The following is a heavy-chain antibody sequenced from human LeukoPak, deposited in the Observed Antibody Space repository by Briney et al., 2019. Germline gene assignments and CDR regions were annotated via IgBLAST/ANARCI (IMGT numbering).Heavy chain of an antibody. CDR1: GFTFSSYG. CDR3: ARDQGLIAVAGLGIDY. D-gene: IGHD6-19*01. CDR2: RWYDGSNK. Sequence: GGSLRLSCAASGFTFSSYGMHWVRQAPGKGLEWVAVRWYDGSNKYYADSVKGRFTISRDNSKNTLYLQMNSLRAEDTAVYYCARDQGLIAVAGLGIDYWGQGTLVTVSS. V-gene: IGHV3-33*01. J-gene: IGHJ4*02.